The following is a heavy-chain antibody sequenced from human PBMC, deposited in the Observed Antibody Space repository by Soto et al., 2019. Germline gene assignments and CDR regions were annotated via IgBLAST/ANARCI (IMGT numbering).Heavy chain of an antibody. Sequence: SETLSLTCGVSGFSTSSGYYWGWFRQPPGKGLEWIGSIYHSGTTYYNPSLESRVTISLDTSENGFSLKLTSVTAADTAVYFCARYLFTSSWFAGDWGQGALVTASS. CDR1: GFSTSSGYY. D-gene: IGHD6-13*01. CDR2: IYHSGTT. V-gene: IGHV4-38-2*01. CDR3: ARYLFTSSWFAGD. J-gene: IGHJ4*02.